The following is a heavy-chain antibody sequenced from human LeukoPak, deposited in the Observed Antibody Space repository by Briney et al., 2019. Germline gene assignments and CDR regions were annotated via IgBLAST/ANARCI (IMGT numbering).Heavy chain of an antibody. Sequence: GGSLSLSCVASRFTFNKYYMSWVRQAPGKGLEWVANIKQDGSEKYYVDSVKGRFTISRDNAKNSLYLQMNSLRAEDTAVYYCASPRSGDSSGSWGQGTLVTVSS. D-gene: IGHD3-22*01. V-gene: IGHV3-7*01. J-gene: IGHJ5*02. CDR3: ASPRSGDSSGS. CDR2: IKQDGSEK. CDR1: RFTFNKYY.